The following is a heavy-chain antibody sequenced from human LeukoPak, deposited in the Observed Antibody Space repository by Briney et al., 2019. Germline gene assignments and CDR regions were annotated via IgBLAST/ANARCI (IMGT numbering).Heavy chain of an antibody. CDR1: GGSISSGGYY. CDR3: ARPYYYDSRIDP. V-gene: IGHV4-30-4*01. J-gene: IGHJ5*02. Sequence: SETLSLTCTVSGGSISSGGYYWSWIRQPPGKGLEWLAYMYYSGSTYYNPSLKSQVTMSADTSKNQLSLKLSSVTAADTAVYYCARPYYYDSRIDPWGQGILVTVSS. D-gene: IGHD3-22*01. CDR2: MYYSGST.